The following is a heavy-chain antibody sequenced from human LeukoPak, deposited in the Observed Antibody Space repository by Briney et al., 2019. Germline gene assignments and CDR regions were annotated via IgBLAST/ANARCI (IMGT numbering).Heavy chain of an antibody. V-gene: IGHV3-53*04. J-gene: IGHJ4*02. CDR3: ARAEDYYDSSGYYYYFDY. D-gene: IGHD3-22*01. CDR1: GFTFSIYA. Sequence: PGGSLRLSCAASGFTFSIYAMSWVRQAPGKGPEWVSVIYSGGSTYYADSVKGRFTISRHNSKNTLYLQMNSLRAEDTAVYYCARAEDYYDSSGYYYYFDYWGQGTLVTVSS. CDR2: IYSGGST.